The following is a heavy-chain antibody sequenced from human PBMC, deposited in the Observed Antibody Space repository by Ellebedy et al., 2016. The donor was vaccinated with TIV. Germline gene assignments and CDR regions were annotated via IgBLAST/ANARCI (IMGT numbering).Heavy chain of an antibody. CDR3: ARGYHCSSGDSCYLHYSMDV. CDR1: GYTFTQYA. V-gene: IGHV1-3*01. Sequence: ASVKVSCKASGYTFTQYAMHWVRQAPGQGLEWLGWINPGIGNRKYSQNFQGRVTITRDTSASTAYMELSSLRSEDTAVYYCARGYHCSSGDSCYLHYSMDVWGKGTTVTVSS. D-gene: IGHD2-15*01. J-gene: IGHJ6*03. CDR2: INPGIGNR.